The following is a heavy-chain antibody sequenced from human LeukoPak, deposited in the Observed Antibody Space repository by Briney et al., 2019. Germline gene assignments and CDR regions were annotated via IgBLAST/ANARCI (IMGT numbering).Heavy chain of an antibody. Sequence: SETLSLTCSVSGGSIRSYYWSWIRQPLGKGLEWIGYIYYSGSTNYNPSLKSRVTISVDTTKNQFSLKLSSVAAADTAVYYCASGSYYFDHWGQGTLVTVSS. V-gene: IGHV4-59*08. J-gene: IGHJ4*02. D-gene: IGHD1-26*01. CDR1: GGSIRSYY. CDR2: IYYSGST. CDR3: ASGSYYFDH.